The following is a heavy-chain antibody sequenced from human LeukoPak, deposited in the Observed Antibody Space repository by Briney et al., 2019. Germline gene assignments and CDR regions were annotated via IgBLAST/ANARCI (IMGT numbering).Heavy chain of an antibody. D-gene: IGHD2-15*01. CDR2: ISAYNGNT. Sequence: ASVKVSCKASGYTFTSYGISWVRQAPGQGLEWMGWISAYNGNTNYAQKLQGRVTMTTDTSTSTAYMELRSLRSDDTAVYYCARLGYCSGGSCAYYYDGMDVWGQGTTVTVSS. CDR3: ARLGYCSGGSCAYYYDGMDV. V-gene: IGHV1-18*01. J-gene: IGHJ6*02. CDR1: GYTFTSYG.